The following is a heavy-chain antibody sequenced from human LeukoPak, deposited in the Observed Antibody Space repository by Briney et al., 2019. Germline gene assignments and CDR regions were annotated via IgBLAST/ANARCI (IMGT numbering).Heavy chain of an antibody. D-gene: IGHD2-2*02. Sequence: SETLSLTCAVSGDSIISGASSWSWIRQPPGQGLEWIGEINHSGSTNYNPSLKSRVTISVDTSKNQFSLKLSSVTAADTAVYYCARGVRRYCSSTSCYIGTYYYYYGMDVWGQGTTVTVSS. V-gene: IGHV4-30-2*01. CDR2: INHSGST. CDR1: GDSIISGASS. CDR3: ARGVRRYCSSTSCYIGTYYYYYGMDV. J-gene: IGHJ6*02.